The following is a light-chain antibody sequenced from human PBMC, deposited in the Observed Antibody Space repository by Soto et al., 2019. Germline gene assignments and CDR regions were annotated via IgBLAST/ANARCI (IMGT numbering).Light chain of an antibody. Sequence: QSVLTQPPSVSGAPGQRVTISCTGSSSNIGAGYDVHWYQQLPGTAPQHLIYGNSKRPSGVPDRSSCSKSGTSAPLAITGLHAGHEADYYCQSYDSSLSAVFGGGTKLTVL. V-gene: IGLV1-40*01. CDR3: QSYDSSLSAV. CDR1: SSNIGAGYD. CDR2: GNS. J-gene: IGLJ2*01.